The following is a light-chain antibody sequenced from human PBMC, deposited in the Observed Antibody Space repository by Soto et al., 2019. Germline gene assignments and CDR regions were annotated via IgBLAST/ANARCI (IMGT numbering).Light chain of an antibody. CDR1: QTVSSN. J-gene: IGKJ2*01. V-gene: IGKV3-15*01. Sequence: EIVMTQSPATLSVSPGERVTLSCMSSQTVSSNLAWYQQKPGQTPRLLIYGASTRATGIPARFSGSGSGTEFTLTISSLQSEDFAVYYCQHHNDWVKTFGQGTKLEIK. CDR3: QHHNDWVKT. CDR2: GAS.